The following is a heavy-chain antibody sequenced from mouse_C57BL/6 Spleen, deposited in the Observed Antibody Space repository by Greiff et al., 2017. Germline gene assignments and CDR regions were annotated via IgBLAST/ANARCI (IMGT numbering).Heavy chain of an antibody. J-gene: IGHJ2*01. V-gene: IGHV1-50*01. CDR3: ARSYSNPYYFDY. CDR1: GYTFTSYW. Sequence: QVQLQQPGAELVKPGASVKLSCKASGYTFTSYWMQWVKQRPGQGLEWIGEIDPSDSYNNYNQKFKGKATLTVDTSSSTAYMQLSSLTSEDSAVYYCARSYSNPYYFDYWGQGTTLTVSS. CDR2: IDPSDSYN. D-gene: IGHD2-5*01.